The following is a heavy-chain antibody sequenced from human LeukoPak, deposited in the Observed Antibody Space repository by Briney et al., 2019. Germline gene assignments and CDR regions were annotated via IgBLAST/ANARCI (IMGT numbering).Heavy chain of an antibody. D-gene: IGHD2-2*01. Sequence: AGGSLRLSCAASGFTFSSYNMNWVRQAPGKGLEWVSSISSSDSYIYYADSVKGRFTISRDNAKNSLFLQMNSLRAEDTAVYYCASYVSGVPAAMGVHQDMDVWGKGTTVTVSS. CDR2: ISSSDSYI. CDR1: GFTFSSYN. J-gene: IGHJ6*03. V-gene: IGHV3-21*01. CDR3: ASYVSGVPAAMGVHQDMDV.